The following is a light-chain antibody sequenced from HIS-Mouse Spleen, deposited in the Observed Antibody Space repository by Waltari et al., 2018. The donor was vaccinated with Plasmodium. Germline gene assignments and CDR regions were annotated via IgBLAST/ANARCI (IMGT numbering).Light chain of an antibody. V-gene: IGLV2-23*01. CDR2: LGS. CDR1: RSDVGSYNL. J-gene: IGLJ3*02. CDR3: CSYAGSSTNWV. Sequence: QSALTQPASVSGSPCQSITISCPGTRSDVGSYNLSSWYQHHPGKAPKLMIYLGSKRPSGVSNRFSGSKSGNTASLTISGLQAEDEADYYCCSYAGSSTNWVFGGGTKLTVL.